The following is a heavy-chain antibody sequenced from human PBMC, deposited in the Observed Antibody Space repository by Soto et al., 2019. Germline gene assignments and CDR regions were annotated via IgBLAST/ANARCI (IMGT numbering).Heavy chain of an antibody. CDR2: IKQDGSEK. Sequence: EVQLVESGGGLVQPGGSLRLSCAASGFTFSSYWMSWVRQAPGKGLEWVANIKQDGSEKYYVDSVKGRFTISRDNAKNSLSLQMNSLRAEYTAVYYCARDESQLPLDYWGQGTLVTVSS. J-gene: IGHJ4*02. D-gene: IGHD2-2*01. CDR3: ARDESQLPLDY. CDR1: GFTFSSYW. V-gene: IGHV3-7*01.